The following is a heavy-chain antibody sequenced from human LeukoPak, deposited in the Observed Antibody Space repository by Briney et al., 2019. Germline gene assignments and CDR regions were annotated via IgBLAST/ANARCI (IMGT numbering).Heavy chain of an antibody. CDR3: ARQNYYDSSGPFDY. Sequence: PSETLSLTCTVSGGSISTSSYFWGWIRQPPGKGLEWIGSIYYSGSTSTYYNPSPKSRVTISVDTSKKQFSVKLSSVTAADTAVYYCARQNYYDSSGPFDYWGQGTLVTVSS. CDR1: GGSISTSSYF. D-gene: IGHD3-22*01. CDR2: IYYSGSTST. J-gene: IGHJ4*02. V-gene: IGHV4-39*01.